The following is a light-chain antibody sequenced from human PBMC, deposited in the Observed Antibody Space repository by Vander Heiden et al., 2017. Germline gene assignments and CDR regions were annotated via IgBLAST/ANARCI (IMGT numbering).Light chain of an antibody. J-gene: IGKJ5*01. CDR1: QSVSSSY. Sequence: EIVLTQSPGTLSLSPGARATLSCRASQSVSSSYLAWYQQKPGQAPRLLIYGASSRATGIPDRFSGSGSGTDFTLTISRLEPEDFAVYYCQQYGSSPSITFGQGTLLEIK. CDR2: GAS. CDR3: QQYGSSPSIT. V-gene: IGKV3-20*01.